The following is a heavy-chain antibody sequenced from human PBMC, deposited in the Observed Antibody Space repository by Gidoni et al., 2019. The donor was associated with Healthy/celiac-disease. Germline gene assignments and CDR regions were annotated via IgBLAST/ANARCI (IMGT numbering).Heavy chain of an antibody. CDR2: STYCGST. Sequence: QLHLQEPGPGLVKPSETLSLTCPVSGGPLSSSSSYWGWFRQPPGKGRELSGSSTYCGSTSYNPSLKSRVTISVDTSKNLFALELSSVTAADTAVYYCARSPRYSLFYGMDVWGQGTTVTVSS. D-gene: IGHD6-13*01. CDR3: ARSPRYSLFYGMDV. CDR1: GGPLSSSSSY. V-gene: IGHV4-39*01. J-gene: IGHJ6*02.